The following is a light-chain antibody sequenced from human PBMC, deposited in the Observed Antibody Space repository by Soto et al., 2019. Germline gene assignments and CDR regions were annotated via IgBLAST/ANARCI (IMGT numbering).Light chain of an antibody. Sequence: IHITPSRSTLSASVVYIVTVTCGSSQSISSWLAWYQQKPGKAPKLLIYDASSLESGVPSRFSGSGSGTEFTLTISSLQPGDFATYYCQQYHSDSPFTFGPGTKVDIK. CDR1: QSISSW. V-gene: IGKV1-5*01. J-gene: IGKJ3*01. CDR2: DAS. CDR3: QQYHSDSPFT.